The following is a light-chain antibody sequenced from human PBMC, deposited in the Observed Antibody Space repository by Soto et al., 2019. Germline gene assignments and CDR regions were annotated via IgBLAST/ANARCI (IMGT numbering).Light chain of an antibody. V-gene: IGKV3-15*01. J-gene: IGKJ5*01. CDR1: QSVSND. Sequence: EMVLTQSPGTLSLSPGDRATLSCRASQSVSNDYVAWVQQKPGQTPRLLILGASTRATGIPARFSGSGSGTEFTLTISSLQSEDFAVYDCKQYNTWPPFTFGQGTRLEI. CDR3: KQYNTWPPFT. CDR2: GAS.